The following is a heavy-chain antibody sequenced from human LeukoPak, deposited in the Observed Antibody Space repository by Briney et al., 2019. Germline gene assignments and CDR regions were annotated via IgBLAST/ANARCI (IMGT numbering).Heavy chain of an antibody. J-gene: IGHJ4*02. CDR1: GGSINNTNW. V-gene: IGHV4-4*02. CDR2: VNLEGST. CDR3: AREGGPYRPLDY. Sequence: SGTLSLTCDVSGGSINNTNWWTWFRQPPGKGLEWIGEVNLEGSTNYKPSLNSLVAITVGKSENHISLKLTCVTAADTAVYYCAREGGPYRPLDYSGQGTLVTVAP.